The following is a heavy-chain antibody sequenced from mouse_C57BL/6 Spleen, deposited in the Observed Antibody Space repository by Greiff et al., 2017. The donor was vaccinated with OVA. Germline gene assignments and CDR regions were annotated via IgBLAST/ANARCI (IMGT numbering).Heavy chain of an antibody. CDR3: ARVRESYYSNYNYFDY. Sequence: VHVKQSGPELVKPGASVKIPCKASGYTFTDYNMDWVKQSHGKSLEWIGDINPNNGGTIYNQKFKGKATLTVDKSSSTAYMELRSLTSEDTAVYYCARVRESYYSNYNYFDYWGQGTTLTVSS. D-gene: IGHD2-5*01. CDR1: GYTFTDYN. J-gene: IGHJ2*01. CDR2: INPNNGGT. V-gene: IGHV1-18*01.